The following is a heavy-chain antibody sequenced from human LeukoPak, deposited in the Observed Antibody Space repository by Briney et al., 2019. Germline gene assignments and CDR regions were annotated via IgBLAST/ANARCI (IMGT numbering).Heavy chain of an antibody. V-gene: IGHV4-39*01. J-gene: IGHJ3*02. D-gene: IGHD1-26*01. Sequence: SETLSLTCTVSGVSITSRTNYWGPIRQPPGKGLEWIGSIYSSGTTYYNPSLKSRVTISEDTSKNRFSLELSSVTAADTAVYYCARHRRGTYYSAFDIWRQGTMVTVST. CDR3: ARHRRGTYYSAFDI. CDR2: IYSSGTT. CDR1: GVSITSRTNY.